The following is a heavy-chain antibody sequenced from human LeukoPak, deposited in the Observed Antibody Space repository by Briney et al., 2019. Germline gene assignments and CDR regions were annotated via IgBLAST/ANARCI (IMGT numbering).Heavy chain of an antibody. J-gene: IGHJ4*02. V-gene: IGHV3-49*03. CDR1: GFTFSNYM. CDR3: TRDRGAYNLYDY. Sequence: GGSLRLSCAVSGFTFSNYMMNWIRQAPGKGLEWVGFIRSKAYGETADYAASVKGRFTTSRDDSKAIAYLQMNSLKTEDTAVYHCTRDRGAYNLYDYWGQGTLVTVSS. CDR2: IRSKAYGETA. D-gene: IGHD1-1*01.